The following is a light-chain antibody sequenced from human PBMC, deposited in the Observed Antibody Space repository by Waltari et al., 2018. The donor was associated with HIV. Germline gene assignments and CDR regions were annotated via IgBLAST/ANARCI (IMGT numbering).Light chain of an antibody. CDR1: TSNIGAGYD. V-gene: IGLV1-40*01. CDR2: TNN. CDR3: QSYDTGLSAWV. J-gene: IGLJ3*02. Sequence: QSVLTQPPSVSGAPGQRVTLSCTGSTSNIGAGYDVHWYQQLPGTAPKLLIFTNNNRPPGVPDRFSGSKSGTSASLAITGLQAEDEADYYCQSYDTGLSAWVFGGGTKLTVL.